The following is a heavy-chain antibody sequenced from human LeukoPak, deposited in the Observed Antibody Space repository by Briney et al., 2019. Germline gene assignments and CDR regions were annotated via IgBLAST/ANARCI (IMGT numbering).Heavy chain of an antibody. J-gene: IGHJ4*02. V-gene: IGHV3-48*03. D-gene: IGHD6-19*01. Sequence: GGSLRLSCTASGFTFGDYAMNWVRQAPGKGLEWISYSSSSGYTTQYADSVKGRFTISRDNAKNPLYLQMNSLRAEDTAVYYCARELGGSGFDYWGQGTLVTVSS. CDR1: GFTFGDYA. CDR2: SSSSGYTT. CDR3: ARELGGSGFDY.